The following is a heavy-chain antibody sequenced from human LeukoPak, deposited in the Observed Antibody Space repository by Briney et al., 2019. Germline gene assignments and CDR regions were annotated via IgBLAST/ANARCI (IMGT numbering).Heavy chain of an antibody. D-gene: IGHD3-22*01. J-gene: IGHJ4*02. CDR1: GYSISSGYY. V-gene: IGHV4-38-2*02. Sequence: SETLSLTCTVSGYSISSGYYWGWIRQPPGKGLEWIGSIYHSGSTYYNPSLKSRVTISVDTSKDQFSLKLSSVTAADTAVYYCARAYDSSGYYYYFDYWGQGTLVTVSS. CDR3: ARAYDSSGYYYYFDY. CDR2: IYHSGST.